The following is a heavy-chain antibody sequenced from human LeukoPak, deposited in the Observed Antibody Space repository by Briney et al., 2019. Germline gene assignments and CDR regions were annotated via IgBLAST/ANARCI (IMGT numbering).Heavy chain of an antibody. CDR2: MNPNSGNT. D-gene: IGHD2-2*02. J-gene: IGHJ5*02. V-gene: IGHV1-8*03. CDR3: ARLDCSSTSCYTYNWFDP. Sequence: ASVKVSCKASGYTFTSYDINWVRQATGQGLEWMGWMNPNSGNTGYAQKFQGRVTITRNTSISTAYMELSSLRSEDTAVYYCARLDCSSTSCYTYNWFDPWGQGTLVTVSS. CDR1: GYTFTSYD.